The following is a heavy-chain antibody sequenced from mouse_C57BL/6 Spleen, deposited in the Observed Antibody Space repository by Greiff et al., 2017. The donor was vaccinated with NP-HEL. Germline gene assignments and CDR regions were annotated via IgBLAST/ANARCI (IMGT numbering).Heavy chain of an antibody. D-gene: IGHD2-4*01. CDR1: GYTFTSYW. CDR2: INPSSGYT. V-gene: IGHV1-7*01. Sequence: VQLQESGAELAKPGASVKLSCKASGYTFTSYWMPWVKQRPGQGLAWIGYINPSSGYTKYNQKFKDKATLTAAKSSSTAYMQLSSLTYEDSAVYYCARGSIYYDYDGDYWVQGTTLTVSS. J-gene: IGHJ2*01. CDR3: ARGSIYYDYDGDY.